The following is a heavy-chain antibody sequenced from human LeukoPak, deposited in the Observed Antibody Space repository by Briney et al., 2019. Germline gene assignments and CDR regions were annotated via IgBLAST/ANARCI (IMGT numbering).Heavy chain of an antibody. V-gene: IGHV3-48*01. CDR3: ARDLHSYGY. CDR2: ISSSSSTI. J-gene: IGHJ4*02. D-gene: IGHD5-18*01. Sequence: HPGGSLRLSCAAAGFTFSSYSMNWVRQAPGKGLEWVSYISSSSSTIYYAASVKGRFTISRDNAKNSLYLQMNSLRAEDTAVYYCARDLHSYGYWGQGTLVTVSS. CDR1: GFTFSSYS.